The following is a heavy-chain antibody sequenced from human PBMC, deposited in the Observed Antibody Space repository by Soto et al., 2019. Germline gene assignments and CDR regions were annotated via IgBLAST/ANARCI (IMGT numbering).Heavy chain of an antibody. V-gene: IGHV5-51*01. D-gene: IGHD2-15*01. CDR3: AGSRGGGSHLWLDR. CDR1: ENTFSSYW. Sequence: ESLTISGKGSENTFSSYWIAWVRPLPGKGLECMGIIYPDDSYTIYSPSFQGQVTLSFDKSITTAYLQWSSLKASDTAMYYCAGSRGGGSHLWLDRWGQGTQVTVSS. J-gene: IGHJ5*01. CDR2: IYPDDSYT.